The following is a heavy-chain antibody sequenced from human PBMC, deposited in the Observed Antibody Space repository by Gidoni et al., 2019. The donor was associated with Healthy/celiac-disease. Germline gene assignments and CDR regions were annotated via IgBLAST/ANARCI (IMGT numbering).Heavy chain of an antibody. D-gene: IGHD6-13*01. Sequence: QVQLVQSGAEVKKPGSSVQVSCKASGGTFSSYAISWVRQAPGQGLEWMGGIIPIFGTANYAQKFQGRVTITADESTSTAYMELSSLRSEDTAVYYCARDVGAAGNHYFDYWGQGTLVTVSS. CDR1: GGTFSSYA. CDR2: IIPIFGTA. CDR3: ARDVGAAGNHYFDY. J-gene: IGHJ4*02. V-gene: IGHV1-69*01.